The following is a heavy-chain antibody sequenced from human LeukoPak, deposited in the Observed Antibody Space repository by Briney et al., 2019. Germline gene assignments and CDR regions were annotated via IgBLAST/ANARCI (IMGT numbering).Heavy chain of an antibody. CDR3: ARGEGKYHDIRGGFDP. J-gene: IGHJ5*02. Sequence: PSETLSLTCTVSGGSISGYYWSWIRQPPGKGLEWIGYIYYSGSTNYNPSLKSRVTISIDTSKNQFSLKLSSVTAADTAVYYCARGEGKYHDIRGGFDPWGQGTSVTVSS. CDR1: GGSISGYY. V-gene: IGHV4-59*01. D-gene: IGHD1-1*01. CDR2: IYYSGST.